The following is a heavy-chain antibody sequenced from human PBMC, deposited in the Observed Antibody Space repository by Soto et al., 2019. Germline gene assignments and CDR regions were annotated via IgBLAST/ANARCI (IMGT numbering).Heavy chain of an antibody. CDR3: ARPGYTYGYYFDY. CDR1: GYTFTSYD. Sequence: QVQLVQSGAEVKKPGASVKVSCKASGYTFTSYDINWVRQAAGQGLEWMGWMNPNSGNTGYAQKFQGRLTMTRNTSISTAYMELRSLRSEDTAVYYCARPGYTYGYYFDYWGQGTLVTVSS. D-gene: IGHD5-18*01. CDR2: MNPNSGNT. V-gene: IGHV1-8*01. J-gene: IGHJ4*02.